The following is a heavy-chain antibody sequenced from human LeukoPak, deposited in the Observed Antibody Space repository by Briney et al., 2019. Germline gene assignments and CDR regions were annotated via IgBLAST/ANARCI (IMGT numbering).Heavy chain of an antibody. CDR1: GFTFSNAW. CDR2: IKTNTDGGTA. D-gene: IGHD4-17*01. V-gene: IGHV3-15*01. CDR3: ATSGRTSVTPLDY. Sequence: GGSLRLSCAASGFTFSNAWMSWVRQAPGKGLEWVGRIKTNTDGGTADYAAPVRGRFTISRDDSKKTLYLQMNSLETEDSAVYYCATSGRTSVTPLDYWGQGTLVTVSS. J-gene: IGHJ4*02.